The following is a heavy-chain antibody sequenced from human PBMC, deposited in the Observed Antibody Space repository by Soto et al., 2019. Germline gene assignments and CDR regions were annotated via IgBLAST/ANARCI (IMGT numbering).Heavy chain of an antibody. D-gene: IGHD3-22*01. V-gene: IGHV4-59*01. CDR3: VRTNSRGEWAAWY. J-gene: IGHJ4*02. CDR2: IYYSGST. CDR1: GVSIISYY. Sequence: PSETLSLTCTVSGVSIISYYWSWILQPPWKGLEWIGYIYYSGSTNYNPSLKSRVTISVDTSKNQFSLNMASVTAADTAVYYCVRTNSRGEWAAWYWGQGTLVNVSS.